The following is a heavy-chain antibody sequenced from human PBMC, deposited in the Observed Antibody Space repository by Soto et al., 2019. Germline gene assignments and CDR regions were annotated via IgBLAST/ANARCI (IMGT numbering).Heavy chain of an antibody. CDR2: VSIGGST. D-gene: IGHD2-15*01. V-gene: IGHV3-23*01. Sequence: DVQLLESGGGLVQPEGSRRPSFPASGFTFTSYAMGWVRQGPGKGLEGVAGVSIGGSTHYADSVRGRFTISRDNSKNTLSLQMNSLTAEDTAVHFCAKRRGAGGHFDCWGQGDLVTVSS. CDR3: AKRRGAGGHFDC. CDR1: GFTFTSYA. J-gene: IGHJ4*02.